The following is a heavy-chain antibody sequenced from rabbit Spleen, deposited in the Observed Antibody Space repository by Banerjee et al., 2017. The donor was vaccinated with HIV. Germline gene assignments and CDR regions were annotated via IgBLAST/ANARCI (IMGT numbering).Heavy chain of an antibody. CDR2: IGGGSSKT. CDR3: ARENSDSDGYIDL. D-gene: IGHD6-1*01. CDR1: GFSFSSRYY. Sequence: QSLEESGGGLVQPEGSLTLTCAASGFSFSSRYYMCWVRQAPGKGLEWIACIGGGSSKTWYASWVNGRFTISKTSSTTVTLQMTSLTAADTATYFCARENSDSDGYIDLWGPGTLVTVS. J-gene: IGHJ4*01. V-gene: IGHV1S40*01.